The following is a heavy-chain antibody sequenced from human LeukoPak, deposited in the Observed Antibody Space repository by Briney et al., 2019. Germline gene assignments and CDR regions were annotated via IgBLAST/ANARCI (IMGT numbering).Heavy chain of an antibody. D-gene: IGHD6-6*01. CDR2: ISAYNGNT. CDR3: ATAYSSLYYFDY. V-gene: IGHV1-18*01. J-gene: IGHJ4*02. Sequence: MGWISAYNGNTNYAQKLQGRVTMTTDTSTSTAYMALRSLRSDDTAVYYCATAYSSLYYFDYWGQGTLVTVS.